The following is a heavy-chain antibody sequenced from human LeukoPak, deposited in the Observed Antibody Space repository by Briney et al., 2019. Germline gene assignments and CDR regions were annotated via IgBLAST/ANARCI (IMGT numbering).Heavy chain of an antibody. D-gene: IGHD3-16*02. CDR2: ISGSCFST. V-gene: IGHV3-23*01. CDR3: AKDYYDYVWGSYRPRYFDY. Sequence: GXXLRLSCAASGFTFSSYAMSWVRQAPGKGLEWVSAISGSCFSTYYPYSVKARFTISRYNSKNPLYLQMTSLRAEDTALYYCAKDYYDYVWGSYRPRYFDYWGQGTLVTVSS. J-gene: IGHJ4*02. CDR1: GFTFSSYA.